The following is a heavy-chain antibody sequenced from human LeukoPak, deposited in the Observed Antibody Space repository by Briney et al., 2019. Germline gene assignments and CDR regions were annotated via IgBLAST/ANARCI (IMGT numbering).Heavy chain of an antibody. Sequence: PSETPSLTCTVSGGSISISSYYWGWIRQPPGKGLEWIGSICYSGSTYYNPSLKIRVTISVDKAKDQFALKLSSVTAEDCSLYYCARHPITMALTTDYYGMDVWGQGTTVTVSS. CDR2: ICYSGST. CDR1: GGSISISSYY. CDR3: ARHPITMALTTDYYGMDV. J-gene: IGHJ6*02. V-gene: IGHV4-39*01. D-gene: IGHD3-10*01.